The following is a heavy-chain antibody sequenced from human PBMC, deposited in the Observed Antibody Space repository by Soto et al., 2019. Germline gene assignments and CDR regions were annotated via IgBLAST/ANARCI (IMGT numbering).Heavy chain of an antibody. Sequence: PGGSLRLSCTASGFTFGDYAMSWVRQAPGKGLEWVGFIRSKAYGGTTEYAASVKGRFTISRDDSKSIAYLQMNSLKTEDTAVYYCTSIAARHYYYYGMDVWGQGTTVTVSS. V-gene: IGHV3-49*04. D-gene: IGHD6-6*01. CDR2: IRSKAYGGTT. CDR1: GFTFGDYA. J-gene: IGHJ6*02. CDR3: TSIAARHYYYYGMDV.